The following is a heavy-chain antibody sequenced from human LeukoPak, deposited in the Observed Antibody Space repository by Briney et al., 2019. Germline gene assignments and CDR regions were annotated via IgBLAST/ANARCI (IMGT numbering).Heavy chain of an antibody. CDR3: ARWGGSSSPRLAAFDI. J-gene: IGHJ3*02. CDR2: INPNSGGT. Sequence: ASVKVSCTASGYIFTNYGITWVRQAPGQGLEWMGWINPNSGGTNYAQKFQGRVTMTRDTSISTAYMELSRLRSDDTAVYYCARWGGSSSPRLAAFDIWGQGTMVTVSS. V-gene: IGHV1-2*02. D-gene: IGHD6-6*01. CDR1: GYIFTNYG.